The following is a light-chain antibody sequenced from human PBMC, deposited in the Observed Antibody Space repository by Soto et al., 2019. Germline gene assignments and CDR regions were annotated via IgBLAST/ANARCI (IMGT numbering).Light chain of an antibody. Sequence: DIQMTQSPSSLSASVGDRVSVTCRTSQNITKFLNWYQEKPGKAPKVLIYVTSNLENGVPSRFSGSGSGTHFTLSISSLQPEDFATCYCQQTFSAPGTFGPGTRVEVK. J-gene: IGKJ1*01. CDR2: VTS. CDR3: QQTFSAPGT. CDR1: QNITKF. V-gene: IGKV1-39*01.